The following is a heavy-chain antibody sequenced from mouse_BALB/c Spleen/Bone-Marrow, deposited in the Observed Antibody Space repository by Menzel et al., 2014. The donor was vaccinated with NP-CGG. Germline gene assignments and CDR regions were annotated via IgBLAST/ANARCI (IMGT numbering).Heavy chain of an antibody. CDR1: GFTFSSYT. J-gene: IGHJ4*01. V-gene: IGHV5-6-4*01. CDR2: ISSGGSYT. CDR3: TRDGKGNYDYAMDY. Sequence: EVQLQESGGGLVKPGGSLKLSCAASGFTFSSYTMSWVRQTPEKRLEWVATISSGGSYTYYPDSVKGRFTISRDKAKNTLYLQVSSLKSEDTAMYYCTRDGKGNYDYAMDYWGQGTSVTVSS. D-gene: IGHD2-1*01.